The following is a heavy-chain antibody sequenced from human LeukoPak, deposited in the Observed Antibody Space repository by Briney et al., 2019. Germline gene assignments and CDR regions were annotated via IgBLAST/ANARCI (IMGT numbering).Heavy chain of an antibody. J-gene: IGHJ3*02. CDR1: GFTFTSSA. D-gene: IGHD3-3*01. CDR2: IVVGSGNT. Sequence: ASVKVSCKASGFTFTSSAMQWVRQARGQRLEWIGWIVVGSGNTNYAQKFQERVTITRDMSTSTAYMELSSLRSEDTAVYYCAAITYYDFWSGPFAFDIWGQGTMVTVSS. CDR3: AAITYYDFWSGPFAFDI. V-gene: IGHV1-58*02.